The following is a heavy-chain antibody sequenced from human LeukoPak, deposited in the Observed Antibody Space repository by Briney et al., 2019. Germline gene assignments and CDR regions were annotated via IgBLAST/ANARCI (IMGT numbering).Heavy chain of an antibody. CDR2: VSGTGAST. D-gene: IGHD1-1*01. CDR3: AREGTSGTHLNWFDP. Sequence: GGSLRLSCAASGFTFSSYAMSWVRQAPGKGLEWVSAVSGTGASTYYADSVKGRFTISRDNSKNTLFLQMNSLRAEDTAVYYCAREGTSGTHLNWFDPWGQGTLVTVSS. V-gene: IGHV3-23*01. CDR1: GFTFSSYA. J-gene: IGHJ5*02.